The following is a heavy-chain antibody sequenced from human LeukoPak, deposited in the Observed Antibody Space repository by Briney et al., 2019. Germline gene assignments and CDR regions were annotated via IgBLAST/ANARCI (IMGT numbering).Heavy chain of an antibody. D-gene: IGHD3-22*01. Sequence: SETLSLTCTVSGGSISSSSYYWGWIRQPPGKGLEWIGSIYYSGSTYYNPSLKSRVTISVDTSKNQFSLKLSSVTAADTAVYYCARGLITMIALDAFDIWGQGTMVTVSS. CDR2: IYYSGST. J-gene: IGHJ3*02. CDR1: GGSISSSSYY. CDR3: ARGLITMIALDAFDI. V-gene: IGHV4-39*01.